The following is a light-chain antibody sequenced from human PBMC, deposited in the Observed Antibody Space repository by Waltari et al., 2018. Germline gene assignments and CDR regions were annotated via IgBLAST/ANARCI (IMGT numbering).Light chain of an antibody. Sequence: DIVMTQTPLSLPVTLGEPASISCRSSQSLLDSEDGNTYLEWYLQKPGQSPQLLIYEVSNRASGVPDRFSGSGSDTDFTLKISRVEAEDVGVYDCMQALEFPYSFGQGPKVEIK. J-gene: IGKJ2*03. CDR3: MQALEFPYS. CDR2: EVS. CDR1: QSLLDSEDGNTY. V-gene: IGKV2-40*01.